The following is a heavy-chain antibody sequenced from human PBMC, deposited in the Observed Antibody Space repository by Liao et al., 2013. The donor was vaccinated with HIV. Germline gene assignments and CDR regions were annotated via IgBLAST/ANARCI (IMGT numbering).Heavy chain of an antibody. CDR3: AVGDSWYNGWVY. CDR1: GGSFSAYY. D-gene: IGHD6-13*01. V-gene: IGHV4-34*01. CDR2: ITHSGST. J-gene: IGHJ4*02. Sequence: QVQLQQWGAGLLKPSETLSLTCAVSGGSFSAYYWTWIRQPPGKGLEWIGEITHSGSTNYNPSLKSRVTMSVDTSKNQFSLKLSSVTAADTAVYHCAVGDSWYNGWVYWGQGSLVTVSS.